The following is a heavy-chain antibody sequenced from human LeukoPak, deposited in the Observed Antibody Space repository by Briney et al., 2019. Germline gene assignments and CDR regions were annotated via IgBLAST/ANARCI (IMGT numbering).Heavy chain of an antibody. V-gene: IGHV3-23*01. J-gene: IGHJ4*02. CDR3: AKVYCSGGSCYPVGRYFDY. CDR1: GFTFSSYA. Sequence: PGGSLRLSCAASGFTFSSYAMSWVRQAPGKGLEWVSAISGSGGSTYYADSVKGRFTISRDDSKNTLYLQMNSLRAEDTAVYYWAKVYCSGGSCYPVGRYFDYWGQGTLVTVSS. D-gene: IGHD2-15*01. CDR2: ISGSGGST.